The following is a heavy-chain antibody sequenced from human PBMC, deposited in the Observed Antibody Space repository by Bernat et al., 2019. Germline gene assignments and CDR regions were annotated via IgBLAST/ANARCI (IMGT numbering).Heavy chain of an antibody. CDR2: IRSKAYGGTT. Sequence: EVQLVESGGGLVQPGRSLRLSCTASGFTFGDYAMSWVRQAPGKRWEWVGFIRSKAYGGTTEYAASVKGRFTISRDDSKSIAYLQMNSLKTEDTAVYYCTRDGEYCSSTSCYFHGMDVWGQGTTVTVSS. CDR3: TRDGEYCSSTSCYFHGMDV. V-gene: IGHV3-49*04. J-gene: IGHJ6*02. CDR1: GFTFGDYA. D-gene: IGHD2-2*01.